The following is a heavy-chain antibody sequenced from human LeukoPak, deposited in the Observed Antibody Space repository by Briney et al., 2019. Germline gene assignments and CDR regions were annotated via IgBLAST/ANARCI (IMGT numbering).Heavy chain of an antibody. CDR2: IYYSGST. V-gene: IGHV4-39*07. Sequence: SETLSLTCTVSGGSISSSSYYWGWIRQPPGKGLGWIGSIYYSGSTYYNPSLKSRVTISVDTSKNQFSLKLSSVTAADTAVYYCARVLPISPFKESGSYYRLGGGYYYMDVWGKGTTVTVSS. D-gene: IGHD3-10*01. CDR1: GGSISSSSYY. J-gene: IGHJ6*03. CDR3: ARVLPISPFKESGSYYRLGGGYYYMDV.